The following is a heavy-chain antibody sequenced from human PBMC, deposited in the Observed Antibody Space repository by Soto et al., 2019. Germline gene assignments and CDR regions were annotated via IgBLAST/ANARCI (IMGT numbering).Heavy chain of an antibody. V-gene: IGHV3-9*01. CDR3: AKDAAEYSSSFDY. D-gene: IGHD6-6*01. Sequence: GGSLRLSCAASGFTFDDYAMHWVRQAPGKGLEWVSGISWNSGSIGYADSVKGRFTISRDNAKNSLYLQMNSLRAEDTALYYCAKDAAEYSSSFDYWGQGTLVTVSS. CDR2: ISWNSGSI. CDR1: GFTFDDYA. J-gene: IGHJ4*02.